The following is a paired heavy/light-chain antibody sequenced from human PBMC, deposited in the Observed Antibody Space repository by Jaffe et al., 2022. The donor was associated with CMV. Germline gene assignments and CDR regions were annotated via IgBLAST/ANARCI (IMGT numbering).Heavy chain of an antibody. CDR2: IDPSDSYT. D-gene: IGHD6-13*01. CDR3: ATLQPGYRRSWYAEFH. Sequence: EVQLVQSGPELKKPGESLRISCETSGYTFTSYWISWVRQMPGQGLEWVGRIDPSDSYTDYSQSFQGHVTISADKSTKTAFLQWSSLRASDTAMYYCATLQPGYRRSWYAEFHWGQGTLVAVSS. CDR1: GYTFTSYW. J-gene: IGHJ4*02. V-gene: IGHV5-10-1*03.
Light chain of an antibody. CDR2: AAS. Sequence: DIQMTQSPSSLSASVGDRVTITCRASQRISTFLNWYQQKPGKAPKLVIYAASNLHGGVPSRFSGSGSGTDFTLTISSLQPEDFATYYCEQTYDVRLTFGQGTKVEIK. V-gene: IGKV1-39*01. CDR1: QRISTF. J-gene: IGKJ1*01. CDR3: EQTYDVRLT.